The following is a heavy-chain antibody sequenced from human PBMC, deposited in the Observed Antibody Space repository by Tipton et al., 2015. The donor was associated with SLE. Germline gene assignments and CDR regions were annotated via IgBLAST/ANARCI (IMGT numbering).Heavy chain of an antibody. CDR2: IYYSGST. J-gene: IGHJ4*02. CDR1: GGSFSGYY. CDR3: ARVTSSSSWNFDY. D-gene: IGHD6-13*01. Sequence: TLSLTCAVYGGSFSGYYWSWIRQPPGKGLEWIGYIYYSGSTNYNPSLKSRVTISVDTSKNQFSLKLSSVTAADTAVYYCARVTSSSSWNFDYWGQGTLVTVSS. V-gene: IGHV4-59*01.